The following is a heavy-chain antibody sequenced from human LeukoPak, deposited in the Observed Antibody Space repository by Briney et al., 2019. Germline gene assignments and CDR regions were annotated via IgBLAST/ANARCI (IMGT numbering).Heavy chain of an antibody. CDR1: GFTFSSYA. Sequence: PGGSLRLSCAASGFTFSSYAMHWVRQAPGKGLEWVAVISYDGSNKYYADSVKGRFTISRDNSKNTLYLQMNSLRAEDMAVYYCARGGVVVITPFDYWGQGTLVTVSS. CDR2: ISYDGSNK. J-gene: IGHJ4*02. V-gene: IGHV3-30*04. CDR3: ARGGVVVITPFDY. D-gene: IGHD3-22*01.